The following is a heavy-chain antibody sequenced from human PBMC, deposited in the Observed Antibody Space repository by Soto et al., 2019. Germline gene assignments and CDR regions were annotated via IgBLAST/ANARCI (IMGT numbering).Heavy chain of an antibody. CDR2: IIPIFGTA. D-gene: IGHD4-4*01. Sequence: QVQLVQSGAAVKKPGSSVKVSCKASGGTFSSYAISWVRQAPGQGLEWMGGIIPIFGTANYAQKFQGRVTITADESTSTAYMELSSLRSEDTAVYYCARGATVTDYYYYGMDVWGQGTTVTVSS. CDR1: GGTFSSYA. J-gene: IGHJ6*02. V-gene: IGHV1-69*12. CDR3: ARGATVTDYYYYGMDV.